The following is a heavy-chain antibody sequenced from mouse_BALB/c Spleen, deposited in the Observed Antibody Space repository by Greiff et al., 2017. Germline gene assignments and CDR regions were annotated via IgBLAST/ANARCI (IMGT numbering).Heavy chain of an antibody. D-gene: IGHD1-2*01. V-gene: IGHV3-2*02. CDR3: ARSALLRLPFAY. CDR2: ISYSGST. J-gene: IGHJ3*01. CDR1: GYSITSDYA. Sequence: EVMLVESGPGLVKPSQSLSLTCTVTGYSITSDYAWNWIRQFPGNKLEWMGYISYSGSTSYNPSLKSRISITRDTSKNQFFLQLNSVTTEDTATYYCARSALLRLPFAYWGQGTLVTVSA.